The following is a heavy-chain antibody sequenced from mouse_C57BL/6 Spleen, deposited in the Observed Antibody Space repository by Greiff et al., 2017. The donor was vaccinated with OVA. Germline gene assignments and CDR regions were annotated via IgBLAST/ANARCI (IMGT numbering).Heavy chain of an antibody. CDR3: ARPGTTVPYWYFDV. Sequence: QVHVKQPGAELVMPGASVKLSCKASGYTFTSYWMHWVKQRPGQGLEWIGEIDPSDSYTNYNQKFKGKSTLTVDKSSSTAYMQLSSLTSEDSAVYYCARPGTTVPYWYFDVWGTGTTVTVSS. V-gene: IGHV1-69*01. J-gene: IGHJ1*03. CDR1: GYTFTSYW. D-gene: IGHD1-1*01. CDR2: IDPSDSYT.